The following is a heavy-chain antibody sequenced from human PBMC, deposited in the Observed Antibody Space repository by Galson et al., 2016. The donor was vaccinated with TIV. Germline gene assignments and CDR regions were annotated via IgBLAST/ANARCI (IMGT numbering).Heavy chain of an antibody. V-gene: IGHV3-23*01. CDR2: ISGSGGIT. D-gene: IGHD3-3*01. CDR1: GFTFNNYA. CDR3: AKRKYYGGAAFGN. Sequence: SLRLSCAASGFTFNNYAMHWVRQAPGKGLEWVSGISGSGGITYFADSVRGRFTISRDNSRNTLYLHLHSLRAEDKAVYYCAKRKYYGGAAFGNWGQGTIVTVSS. J-gene: IGHJ3*02.